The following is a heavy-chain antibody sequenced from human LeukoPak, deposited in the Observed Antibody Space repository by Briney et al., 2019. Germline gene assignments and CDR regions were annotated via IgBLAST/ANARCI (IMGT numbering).Heavy chain of an antibody. V-gene: IGHV3-21*06. Sequence: GGSMRLSCAASAFSFSDYSMNWVRQAPGKGLEWVSSISSSNNYIFYADSVKGRFTISRDNAKNSLYLQMNSLRAEDTAVYYCARELISSSSVLLPDYWGQGTLVTVSS. CDR2: ISSSNNYI. CDR3: ARELISSSSVLLPDY. CDR1: AFSFSDYS. J-gene: IGHJ4*02. D-gene: IGHD6-6*01.